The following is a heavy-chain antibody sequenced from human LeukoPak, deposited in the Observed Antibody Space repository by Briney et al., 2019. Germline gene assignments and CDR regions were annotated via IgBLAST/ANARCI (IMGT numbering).Heavy chain of an antibody. CDR2: LSVYNGQK. CDR3: ARLLVTEYKTGWYGHNFDH. Sequence: ASVKLSCKASGYSFTSYAIGWVRQAPGQGLEWVGWLSVYNGQKSYAEKFQGVFTMTTDTSTGTAYMELRSLRSDDTAVYYCARLLVTEYKTGWYGHNFDHWAQGTQVTVSS. J-gene: IGHJ4*02. D-gene: IGHD6-19*01. V-gene: IGHV1-18*01. CDR1: GYSFTSYA.